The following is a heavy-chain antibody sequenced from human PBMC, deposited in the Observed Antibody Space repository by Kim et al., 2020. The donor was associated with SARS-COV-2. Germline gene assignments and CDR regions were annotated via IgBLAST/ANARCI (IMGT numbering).Heavy chain of an antibody. J-gene: IGHJ6*02. V-gene: IGHV3-15*01. CDR2: IKSKTDGGTT. Sequence: GGSLRLSCAASGFTFSNAWMSWVRQAPGKGLEWVGRIKSKTDGGTTDYAAPVKGRFTISRDDSKNTLYLQMNSLKTEDTAVYYCTTEGQQLESYYYYYYGMDFWGQGTKLTVPS. CDR1: GFTFSNAW. CDR3: TTEGQQLESYYYYYYGMDF. D-gene: IGHD6-13*01.